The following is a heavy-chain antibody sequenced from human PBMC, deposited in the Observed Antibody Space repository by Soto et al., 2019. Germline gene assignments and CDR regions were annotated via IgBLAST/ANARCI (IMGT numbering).Heavy chain of an antibody. Sequence: LSLTCTVSGGSISSYYWSWIRQPPGKGLEWIGYIYYSGSTNYNPSLKSRVTISVDTSKNQFSPKLSSVTAADTAVYYCARRYGPGFASWGQGTLVTVSS. CDR3: ARRYGPGFAS. J-gene: IGHJ4*02. CDR1: GGSISSYY. D-gene: IGHD4-17*01. V-gene: IGHV4-59*08. CDR2: IYYSGST.